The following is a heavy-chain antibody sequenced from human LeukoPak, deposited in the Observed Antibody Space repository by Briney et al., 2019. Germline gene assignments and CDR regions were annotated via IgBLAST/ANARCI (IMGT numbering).Heavy chain of an antibody. CDR3: ASGGSIGGTSLFYFDY. V-gene: IGHV1-2*02. CDR1: GYTFTGYY. CDR2: INPNSGGT. Sequence: ASVKVSCKASGYTFTGYYMHWVRQAPGQGLEWMGWINPNSGGTNYAQKFQGRVTMTRDTSISTAYMELRRLRSDDTAVYYCASGGSIGGTSLFYFDYWGQGTLVTVSS. D-gene: IGHD2-15*01. J-gene: IGHJ4*02.